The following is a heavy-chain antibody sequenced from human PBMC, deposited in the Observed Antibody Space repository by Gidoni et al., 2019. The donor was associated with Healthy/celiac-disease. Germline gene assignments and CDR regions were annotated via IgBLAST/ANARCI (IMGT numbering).Heavy chain of an antibody. CDR2: IYSGGST. Sequence: EVQLVESGGGLVQPGGSLRLSCAASGFTVSSNYMSWVRQAPGKGLEWVSVIYSGGSTYYADSVKGRFTISRDNSKNTLYLQMNSLRAEDTAVYYCARGGRGSGYNYGMDVWGQGTTVTVSS. J-gene: IGHJ6*02. V-gene: IGHV3-66*01. CDR3: ARGGRGSGYNYGMDV. CDR1: GFTVSSNY. D-gene: IGHD2-15*01.